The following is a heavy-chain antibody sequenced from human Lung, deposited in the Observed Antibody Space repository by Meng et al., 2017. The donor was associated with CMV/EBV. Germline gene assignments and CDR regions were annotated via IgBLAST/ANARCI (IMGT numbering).Heavy chain of an antibody. CDR2: IIPILGRA. J-gene: IGHJ6*04. CDR1: GGTSSSYV. V-gene: IGHV1-69*10. CDR3: ARSRVLSSSPSRPPTYGMDV. Sequence: SXXVSXKASGGTSSSYVISWVRQAPGQGLEWMGGIIPILGRANYGQKFQARVTITADKSTSTAHMELSSLRSEDTAVYYCARSRVLSSSPSRPPTYGMDVWXKGTTVTVAS. D-gene: IGHD2-2*01.